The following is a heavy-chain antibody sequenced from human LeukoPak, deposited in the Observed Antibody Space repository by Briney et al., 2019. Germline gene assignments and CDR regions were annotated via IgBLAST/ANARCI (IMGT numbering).Heavy chain of an antibody. CDR1: GFSVSTNY. CDR2: LYSGSST. D-gene: IGHD3-3*02. J-gene: IGHJ2*01. Sequence: GGSLRLPCAAPGFSVSTNYMNWVRQAPGKGLNWVSILYSGSSTYYADSVEGRFIVSRDSSKNTLSLQMNDLRAEDTAVYYCARVGDHFHWYLDLWGRGTLVTVSS. V-gene: IGHV3-53*01. CDR3: ARVGDHFHWYLDL.